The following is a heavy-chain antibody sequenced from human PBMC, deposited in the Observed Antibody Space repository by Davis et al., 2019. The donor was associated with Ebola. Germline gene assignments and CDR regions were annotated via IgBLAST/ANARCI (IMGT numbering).Heavy chain of an antibody. D-gene: IGHD2-15*01. CDR2: IKNKTDGGTT. V-gene: IGHV3-15*01. CDR3: TTWWQLVDY. J-gene: IGHJ4*02. Sequence: GGSLRLSCAASGFTFSNAWMSWVRQAPGKGLEWVGRIKNKTDGGTTDYAAPVKGRFTISRDDSKNTLYLQMNSLKTEDTAVYYCTTWWQLVDYWGQGTLVTVSS. CDR1: GFTFSNAW.